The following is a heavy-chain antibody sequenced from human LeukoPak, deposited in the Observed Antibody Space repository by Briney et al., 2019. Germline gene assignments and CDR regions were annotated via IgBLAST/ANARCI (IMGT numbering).Heavy chain of an antibody. CDR2: ISAYNSNT. CDR1: GYTFTSYG. Sequence: APVKLSCKASGYTFTSYGISWVRQAPGHRLEWMGWISAYNSNTNYAQKLQGRVTMTTDTSTSTAYMELRSLRSDDTAVYYCARDHSRGPNWFDPWGQGTLVTVSS. D-gene: IGHD6-19*01. CDR3: ARDHSRGPNWFDP. J-gene: IGHJ5*02. V-gene: IGHV1-18*01.